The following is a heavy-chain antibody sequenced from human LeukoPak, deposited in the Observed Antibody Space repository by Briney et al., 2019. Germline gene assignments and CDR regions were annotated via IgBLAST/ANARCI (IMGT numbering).Heavy chain of an antibody. CDR2: IYTSGST. V-gene: IGHV4-4*07. J-gene: IGHJ4*02. CDR1: GGSISSYY. Sequence: PSETLSLTCTVSGGSISSYYWSWIRQPAGKGLEWIGRIYTSGSTNYNPSLKSRVTMSVDTSKNQFSLKLSSVTAADTAVYYCARGRTYYYDSSGYYRPLYFDYWGQGTLVTVSS. D-gene: IGHD3-22*01. CDR3: ARGRTYYYDSSGYYRPLYFDY.